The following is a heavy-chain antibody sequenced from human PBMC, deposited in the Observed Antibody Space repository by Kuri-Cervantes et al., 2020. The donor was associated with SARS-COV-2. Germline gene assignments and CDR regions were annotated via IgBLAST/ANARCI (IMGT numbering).Heavy chain of an antibody. Sequence: GGSLRLSCAASGFNFSRTGMHWVRQAPGKGLEWVALISYDEVNKYYADSVKGRFSISRDNSRNTLYLQMNSLRAEDTAVYYCAGFPEWELLPFDIWGQGTMVTVSS. CDR2: ISYDEVNK. V-gene: IGHV3-30*03. CDR1: GFNFSRTG. CDR3: AGFPEWELLPFDI. J-gene: IGHJ3*02. D-gene: IGHD1-26*01.